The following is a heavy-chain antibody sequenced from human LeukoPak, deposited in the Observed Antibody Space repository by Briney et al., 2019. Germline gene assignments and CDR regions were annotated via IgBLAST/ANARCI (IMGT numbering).Heavy chain of an antibody. D-gene: IGHD3-10*01. CDR3: ARGPMLRGVIIRRSKSGYFDY. J-gene: IGHJ4*02. V-gene: IGHV3-21*03. Sequence: PGGSLRLSCAASGFTFSSYSMNWVRQAPGKGLEWVSSISSSSSYIYYADSVKGRFTISRDNAKNSLYLQMNSLRAEDTALYYCARGPMLRGVIIRRSKSGYFDYWGQGSLVTVSS. CDR2: ISSSSSYI. CDR1: GFTFSSYS.